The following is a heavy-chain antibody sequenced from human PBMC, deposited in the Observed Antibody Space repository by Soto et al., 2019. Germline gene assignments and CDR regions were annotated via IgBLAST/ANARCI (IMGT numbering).Heavy chain of an antibody. CDR3: ARHLFAEISFGELDPLDV. D-gene: IGHD1-1*01. J-gene: IGHJ6*02. V-gene: IGHV4-59*08. CDR2: IYYSGST. CDR1: GGSISSYY. Sequence: PSETLSLTCTVSGGSISSYYWSWIRQPPGKGLEWIGYIYYSGSTNYNPSLKSRVTISVDTSKNQFSLKLSSVTAADTAVYYCARHLFAEISFGELDPLDVWGQGTTVTVSS.